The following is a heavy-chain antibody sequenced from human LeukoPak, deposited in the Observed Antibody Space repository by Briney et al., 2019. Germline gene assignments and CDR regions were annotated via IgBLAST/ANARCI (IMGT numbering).Heavy chain of an antibody. V-gene: IGHV3-53*01. Sequence: GGSLRLSCAASGFTVSSNYMNWVRQAPGKGLEWVSVIYSGGSTYYADSVKGRFTITRDNSMNTLYLQMNSLRAEDTAVYYCAREDSGGYRSFDYWGQGTLVTVSS. CDR3: AREDSGGYRSFDY. CDR2: IYSGGST. CDR1: GFTVSSNY. D-gene: IGHD3-22*01. J-gene: IGHJ4*02.